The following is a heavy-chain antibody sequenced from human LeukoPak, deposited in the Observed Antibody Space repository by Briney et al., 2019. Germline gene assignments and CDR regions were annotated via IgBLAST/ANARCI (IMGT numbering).Heavy chain of an antibody. CDR1: GGSISSYY. D-gene: IGHD3-3*01. Sequence: SETLSLTCTVSGGSISSYYWSWIRQPPGKGLEWIGYIYYSGSTNYNPSLKSRVTISVDTSKNQFSLKLSSVTAADTAVYYCARDASSDFWSGYYNNWFDPWGQGTLVTVSS. J-gene: IGHJ5*02. V-gene: IGHV4-59*01. CDR2: IYYSGST. CDR3: ARDASSDFWSGYYNNWFDP.